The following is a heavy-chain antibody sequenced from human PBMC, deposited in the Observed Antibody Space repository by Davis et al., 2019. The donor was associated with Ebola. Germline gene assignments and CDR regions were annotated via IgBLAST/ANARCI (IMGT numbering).Heavy chain of an antibody. V-gene: IGHV3-23*01. J-gene: IGHJ4*02. D-gene: IGHD3-10*01. CDR1: GFTFSNYA. Sequence: GESLKISCAASGFTFSNYAMSWVRQAPGKGLEWVSIITGDGSSTMYADSVKGRFTISRDNSKNTLYLQMNSLRADDTAVYYCAKGSGSGSYPGRTVDHWGQGTLVTVSS. CDR2: ITGDGSST. CDR3: AKGSGSGSYPGRTVDH.